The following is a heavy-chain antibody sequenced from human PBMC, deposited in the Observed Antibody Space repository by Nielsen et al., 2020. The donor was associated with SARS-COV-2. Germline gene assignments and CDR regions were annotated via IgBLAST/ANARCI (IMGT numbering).Heavy chain of an antibody. V-gene: IGHV4-30-2*01. CDR1: GGSISSGGYS. Sequence: LRLSCAVSGGSISSGGYSWSWIRQPPGKGLEWIGYIYHSGSTYYNPSLKSRVTISVDKSKNQFSLKLSSVTAADTAVYYCARGMGIAADGGAFDIWGQGTMVTVSS. J-gene: IGHJ3*02. CDR2: IYHSGST. D-gene: IGHD6-13*01. CDR3: ARGMGIAADGGAFDI.